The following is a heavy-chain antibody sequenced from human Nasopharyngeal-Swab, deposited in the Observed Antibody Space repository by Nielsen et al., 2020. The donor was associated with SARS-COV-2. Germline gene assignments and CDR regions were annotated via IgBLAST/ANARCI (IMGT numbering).Heavy chain of an antibody. V-gene: IGHV3-33*01. CDR3: AREVLAVADNWRYFDY. CDR1: GFTFSSYG. J-gene: IGHJ4*02. CDR2: IWYDGSNK. Sequence: GESLKISCAASGFTFSSYGMHWVRQAPGKGLEWVAVIWYDGSNKYYADSVKGRFTISRDNSKNTLYLQMNSLRAKDTAVYYCAREVLAVADNWRYFDYWGQGTLATVSS. D-gene: IGHD6-19*01.